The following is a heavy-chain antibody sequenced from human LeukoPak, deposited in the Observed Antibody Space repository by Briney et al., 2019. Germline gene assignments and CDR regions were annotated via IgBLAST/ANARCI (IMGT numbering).Heavy chain of an antibody. Sequence: GGSLRLSCAASGFSFSSYSMNWVRQAPGKGLEWVSSISSSSSYIYYADSVKGRFTISRDNAKNSLYLQMNSLRAEDTAVYYCARALGCTNGVCYLDVWGKGTTVTVSS. V-gene: IGHV3-21*01. D-gene: IGHD2-8*01. CDR3: ARALGCTNGVCYLDV. CDR1: GFSFSSYS. CDR2: ISSSSSYI. J-gene: IGHJ6*04.